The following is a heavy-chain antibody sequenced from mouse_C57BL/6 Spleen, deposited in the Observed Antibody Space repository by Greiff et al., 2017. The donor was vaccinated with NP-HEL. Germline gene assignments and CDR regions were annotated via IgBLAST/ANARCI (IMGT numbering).Heavy chain of an antibody. CDR1: GYTFTSYG. V-gene: IGHV1-81*01. CDR3: ASRVLDSSCYWFAY. D-gene: IGHD3-2*02. J-gene: IGHJ3*01. CDR2: IYPRSGNT. Sequence: VQLQQSGAELARPGASVKLSCKASGYTFTSYGISWVKQRTGQGLEWIGEIYPRSGNTYYNEKLKGKATLTADKSSSTAYMELRSLTSDDSAVYYCASRVLDSSCYWFAYWGQGTLVTVSA.